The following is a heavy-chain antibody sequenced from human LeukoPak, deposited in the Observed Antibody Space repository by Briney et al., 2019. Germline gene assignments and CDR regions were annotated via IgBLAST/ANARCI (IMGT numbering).Heavy chain of an antibody. J-gene: IGHJ4*02. Sequence: PGGSLRLSCAASGFTFSSYAMSWVRQAPGKGLEWVPAISGSGGSTYYADSVKGRFTISRDNSKNTLYLQMNSLRAEDTAVYYCAKVRKYSSSSLYFDYWGQGTLVTVSS. CDR2: ISGSGGST. CDR1: GFTFSSYA. CDR3: AKVRKYSSSSLYFDY. V-gene: IGHV3-23*01. D-gene: IGHD6-6*01.